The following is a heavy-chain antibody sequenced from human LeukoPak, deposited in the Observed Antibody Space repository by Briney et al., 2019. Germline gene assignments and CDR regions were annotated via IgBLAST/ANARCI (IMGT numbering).Heavy chain of an antibody. CDR1: GGTFSSYA. D-gene: IGHD6-13*01. Sequence: SVKVSCKASGGTFSSYAISWVRQAPGQGLEWMGRIIPILGIANYAQKFQGRVTITADKSTSTAYMELSRLRSEDTAVYYCARDPIAGYYYYYGMDVWGQGTTVTVSS. CDR3: ARDPIAGYYYYYGMDV. J-gene: IGHJ6*02. V-gene: IGHV1-69*04. CDR2: IIPILGIA.